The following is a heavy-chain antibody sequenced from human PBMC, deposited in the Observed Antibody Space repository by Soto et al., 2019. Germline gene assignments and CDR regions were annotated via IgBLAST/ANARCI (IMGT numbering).Heavy chain of an antibody. Sequence: SGPTLVNPTQTLTLTCTFSGFSLSTSGVGVGWIRQPPGKTLEWLAVIYWDDDKGYSPSLKNRLTITKDTSKNQVVLTMTNMDPVDTATYYCAHTVGLVVVTSEDEYFQHWGQGTQVTVSS. CDR3: AHTVGLVVVTSEDEYFQH. V-gene: IGHV2-5*02. CDR1: GFSLSTSGVG. D-gene: IGHD2-15*01. CDR2: IYWDDDK. J-gene: IGHJ1*01.